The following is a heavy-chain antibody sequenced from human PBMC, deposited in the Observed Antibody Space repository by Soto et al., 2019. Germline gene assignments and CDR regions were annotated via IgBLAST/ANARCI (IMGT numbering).Heavy chain of an antibody. J-gene: IGHJ4*02. CDR2: IKRDGSEK. Sequence: PGESLKISCTASGFMFGSYWMTWVRHVPGKGLQWVANIKRDGSEKYYVDFVKGRFTISRDNADNSVFLDMNNLRVDDTATYYCARVRATDYEIDYWGQGALVTVSS. V-gene: IGHV3-7*03. D-gene: IGHD4-17*01. CDR1: GFMFGSYW. CDR3: ARVRATDYEIDY.